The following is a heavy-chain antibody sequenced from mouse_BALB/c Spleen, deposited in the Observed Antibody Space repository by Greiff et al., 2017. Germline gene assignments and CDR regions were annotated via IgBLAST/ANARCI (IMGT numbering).Heavy chain of an antibody. CDR3: ARSITTVVAYYAMDY. CDR2: ISYSGST. D-gene: IGHD1-1*01. J-gene: IGHJ4*01. V-gene: IGHV3-8*02. CDR1: GDSITSGY. Sequence: EVQLQESGPSLVKPSQTLSLTCSVTGDSITSGYWNWIRKFPGNKLEYMGYISYSGSTYYNPSLKSRISITRDTSKNQYYLQLNSVTTEDTATYYCARSITTVVAYYAMDYWGQGTSVTVSS.